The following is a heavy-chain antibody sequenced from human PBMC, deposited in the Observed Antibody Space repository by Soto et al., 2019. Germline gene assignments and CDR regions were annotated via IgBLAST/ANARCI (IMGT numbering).Heavy chain of an antibody. D-gene: IGHD3-16*01. CDR1: GGTFSSYA. Sequence: QVQLVQSGAEVKKPGSSVKVSCKASGGTFSSYAISWVRQAPGQGLEWMGGIIPIFGTANYAQKFQGRVTITADESTRTAYMELSSLSSEDTAVYYCANSRSTYVWGSHTYDYWGQGTLVTVSS. V-gene: IGHV1-69*01. CDR3: ANSRSTYVWGSHTYDY. CDR2: IIPIFGTA. J-gene: IGHJ4*02.